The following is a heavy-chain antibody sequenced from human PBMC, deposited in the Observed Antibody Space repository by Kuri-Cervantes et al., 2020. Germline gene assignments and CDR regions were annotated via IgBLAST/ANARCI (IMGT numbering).Heavy chain of an antibody. J-gene: IGHJ4*02. Sequence: ASVKVSCKASGYTFTSEGITWVRRAPGQGLEWMGWISPFHGTTNYAQKFQGRVTMATDTSTSTAYMELRSLRSDDTAVYYCARDRQGIAAAGFDYWGQGTLVTVSS. V-gene: IGHV1-18*01. CDR2: ISPFHGTT. D-gene: IGHD6-13*01. CDR1: GYTFTSEG. CDR3: ARDRQGIAAAGFDY.